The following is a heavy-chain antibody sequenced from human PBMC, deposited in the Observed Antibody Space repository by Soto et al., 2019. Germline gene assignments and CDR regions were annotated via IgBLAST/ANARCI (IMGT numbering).Heavy chain of an antibody. CDR3: ARDFAYFDS. V-gene: IGHV4-61*01. Sequence: SETLSLTCTVSGGSFKSGSYSWGWIRQPPGKGLEWIGYVYHTGRTSYNPSLKSRVSISMDTSKNQFSLNLDSVTAADTAVYFCARDFAYFDSWGQGTLVTVSS. D-gene: IGHD3-3*01. J-gene: IGHJ4*02. CDR2: VYHTGRT. CDR1: GGSFKSGSYS.